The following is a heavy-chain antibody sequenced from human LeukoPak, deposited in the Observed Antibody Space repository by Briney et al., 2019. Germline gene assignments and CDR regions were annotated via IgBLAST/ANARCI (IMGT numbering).Heavy chain of an antibody. CDR1: GGSISSGGYY. CDR2: IYYSGST. D-gene: IGHD6-13*01. Sequence: SQTLSLTCTVSGGSISSGGYYWSWIRQPPGKGLEWIGYIYYSGSTNYNPSLKSRVTISVDTSKNQFSLKLSSVTAADTAVYYCARGLAAAEVDYWGQGTLVTVSS. V-gene: IGHV4-61*08. J-gene: IGHJ4*02. CDR3: ARGLAAAEVDY.